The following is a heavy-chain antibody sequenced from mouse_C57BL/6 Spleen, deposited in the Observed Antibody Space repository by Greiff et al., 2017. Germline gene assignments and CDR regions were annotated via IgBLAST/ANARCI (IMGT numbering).Heavy chain of an antibody. V-gene: IGHV7-3*01. CDR2: IRNKANGYTT. Sequence: EVKVIESGGGLVQPGGSLSLSCAASGFTFTAYYMSWVRQPPGKALEWLGFIRNKANGYTTEYSASVKGRFTISRDNSQSILYLQMNALRAEDSATYYGARYSGYFDYWGQGTTLTVSS. CDR1: GFTFTAYY. J-gene: IGHJ2*01. CDR3: ARYSGYFDY. D-gene: IGHD4-1*01.